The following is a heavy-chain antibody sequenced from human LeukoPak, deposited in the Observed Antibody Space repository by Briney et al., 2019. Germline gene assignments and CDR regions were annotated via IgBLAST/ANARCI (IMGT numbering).Heavy chain of an antibody. CDR2: IIPIFGTA. D-gene: IGHD1-26*01. Sequence: SVKVSCKASGYTFTSYYMHWVRQAPGQGLEWMGGIIPIFGTANCAQKFQGRVTITTDESTSTAYMELSSLRSEDTAVYYCAREWELRRAFDIWGQGTMVTVSS. CDR3: AREWELRRAFDI. J-gene: IGHJ3*02. CDR1: GYTFTSYY. V-gene: IGHV1-69*05.